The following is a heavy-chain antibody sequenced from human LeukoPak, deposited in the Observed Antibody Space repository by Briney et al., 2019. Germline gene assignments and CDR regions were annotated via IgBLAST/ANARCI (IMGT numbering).Heavy chain of an antibody. Sequence: PGGSLRLSCAASGFTFNNYAMSWVRQAPGKGLEWVSAISDSRSSTYYADSIKGRFTISRDNSKNTLYLQMNSLRAEDTAVYYCAKAGAVRYYFDYWGQGTLVTVSS. CDR2: ISDSRSST. J-gene: IGHJ4*02. V-gene: IGHV3-23*01. CDR3: AKAGAVRYYFDY. D-gene: IGHD3-10*01. CDR1: GFTFNNYA.